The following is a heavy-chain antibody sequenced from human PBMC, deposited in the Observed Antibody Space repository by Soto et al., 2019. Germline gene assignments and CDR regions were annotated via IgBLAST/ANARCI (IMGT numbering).Heavy chain of an antibody. CDR2: ISYDGSNK. D-gene: IGHD5-12*01. CDR1: GFTFSSYG. V-gene: IGHV3-30*03. CDR3: ATGAVAPIDH. Sequence: QVQLVESGGGVVQPGRSLRLSCAASGFTFSSYGMHWVRQAPGKGLEWVAVISYDGSNKYYADSVKGRFTISRDNSKNTLYLQINSLRAEDTAVYYCATGAVAPIDHWGKGTMVTVSS. J-gene: IGHJ4*02.